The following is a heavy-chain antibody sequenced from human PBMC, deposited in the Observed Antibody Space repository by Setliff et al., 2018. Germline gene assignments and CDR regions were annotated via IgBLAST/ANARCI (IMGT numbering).Heavy chain of an antibody. V-gene: IGHV3-7*01. J-gene: IGHJ3*01. D-gene: IGHD3-22*01. Sequence: PGGSLRLSCAASRFTFSNYWMSWVRQAPGKGLEWVANIEEDGSEKYYVDSVKGRFTISRDNAKNSLDLQMNSLRGEDTAVYYCVRDRWKVIVNRGDDAFDLWGQGAMVTV. CDR2: IEEDGSEK. CDR1: RFTFSNYW. CDR3: VRDRWKVIVNRGDDAFDL.